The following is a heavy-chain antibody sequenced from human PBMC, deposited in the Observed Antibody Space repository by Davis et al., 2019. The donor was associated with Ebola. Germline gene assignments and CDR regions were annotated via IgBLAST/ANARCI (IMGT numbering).Heavy chain of an antibody. J-gene: IGHJ4*02. CDR2: ISAYNGHT. V-gene: IGHV1-18*04. Sequence: AASVKVSCRASNYTFSSYGISWVRQAPGQGLEWMGWISAYNGHTNYAQRLQGRVTMTTDTSTSTADMELRSLRSDDTAVYYCARVSVYYYGSGKCPLLDYWGQGTLVTVSS. CDR1: NYTFSSYG. CDR3: ARVSVYYYGSGKCPLLDY. D-gene: IGHD3-10*01.